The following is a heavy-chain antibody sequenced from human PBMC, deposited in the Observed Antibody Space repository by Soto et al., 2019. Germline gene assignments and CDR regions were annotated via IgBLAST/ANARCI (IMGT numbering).Heavy chain of an antibody. CDR2: ISYDGSNK. Sequence: GGSLRLSCAASGFTFSSYGMHWVRQAPGKGLEWVAVISYDGSNKYYADSVKGRFTISRDNSKNTLYLQMNSLRAEDTAVYYCAKEFGSVVVAATIKYYYGMDVWGQGTTVTVSS. V-gene: IGHV3-30*18. J-gene: IGHJ6*02. CDR1: GFTFSSYG. D-gene: IGHD2-15*01. CDR3: AKEFGSVVVAATIKYYYGMDV.